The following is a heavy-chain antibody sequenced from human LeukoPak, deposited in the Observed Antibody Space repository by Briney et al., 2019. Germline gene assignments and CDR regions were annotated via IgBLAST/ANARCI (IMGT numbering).Heavy chain of an antibody. V-gene: IGHV4-4*09. CDR1: GGSISSYY. D-gene: IGHD3-16*01. CDR3: ARMRGTRLDY. Sequence: SETLSLTCTVSGGSISSYYWSWIRQPPGKGLEWIGYIYTSGSTNYNPSLKSRVTISVDTSKNQLSLKLSSVTAADTAVYYCARMRGTRLDYWGQGTLVTVSS. CDR2: IYTSGST. J-gene: IGHJ4*02.